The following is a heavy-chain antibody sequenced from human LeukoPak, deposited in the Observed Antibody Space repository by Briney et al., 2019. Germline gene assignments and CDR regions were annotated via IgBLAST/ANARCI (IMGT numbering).Heavy chain of an antibody. CDR2: ISSSGSTI. CDR3: AREGGSRGYSYGAFDY. V-gene: IGHV3-48*03. Sequence: GGSLRLSCAASGFTFSSYAMSWVRQAPGKGLEWVSYISSSGSTIYYADSVKGRFTISRDNAKNSLYLQMNSLRAEDTAVYYCAREGGSRGYSYGAFDYWGQGTLVTVSS. J-gene: IGHJ4*02. D-gene: IGHD5-18*01. CDR1: GFTFSSYA.